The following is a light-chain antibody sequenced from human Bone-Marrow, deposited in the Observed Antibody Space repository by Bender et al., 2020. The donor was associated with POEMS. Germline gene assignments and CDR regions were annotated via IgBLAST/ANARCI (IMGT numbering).Light chain of an antibody. CDR3: CSRTILATFV. V-gene: IGLV2-11*03. Sequence: VSWYQQHPGKAPKLLIYDVSLRPSGVPDRFSGSKSGNTASLTISGLQPEDEADYHCCSRTILATFVFGTGTKVTVL. J-gene: IGLJ1*01. CDR2: DVS.